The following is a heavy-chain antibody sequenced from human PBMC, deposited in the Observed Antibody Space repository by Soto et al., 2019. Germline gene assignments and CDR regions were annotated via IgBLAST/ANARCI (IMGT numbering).Heavy chain of an antibody. V-gene: IGHV4-39*01. J-gene: IGHJ6*03. CDR1: GCSISSSSYY. CDR3: ARNYGGKDYYYYMDV. Sequence: PLETLSLTCTFSGCSISSSSYYWGWIRQPPGKGLEWIGSIYYSGSTYYNPSLKSRVTISVDTSKNQFSLKLSSVTAADTAVYYCARNYGGKDYYYYMDVWGKGTTVTVSS. D-gene: IGHD3-16*01. CDR2: IYYSGST.